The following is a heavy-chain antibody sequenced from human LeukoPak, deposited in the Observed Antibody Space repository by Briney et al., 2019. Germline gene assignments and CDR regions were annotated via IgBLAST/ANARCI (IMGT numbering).Heavy chain of an antibody. V-gene: IGHV3-7*01. CDR3: ASGRQLGY. Sequence: GGSLRLSCAASGFTFSNYWMSWVRQAPGKGLEWVANKKEDGSEKYYVDSVKGRFTISRDNARNSLYLQMNSLRAEDTAVYYCASGRQLGYWGQGTLVTVSS. J-gene: IGHJ4*02. CDR1: GFTFSNYW. CDR2: KKEDGSEK. D-gene: IGHD6-13*01.